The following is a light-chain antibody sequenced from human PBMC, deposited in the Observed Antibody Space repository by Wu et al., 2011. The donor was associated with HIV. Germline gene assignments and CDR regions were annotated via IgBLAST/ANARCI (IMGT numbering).Light chain of an antibody. V-gene: IGKV3-11*01. CDR3: QQRLNWPLT. J-gene: IGKJ5*01. CDR1: QSISNY. CDR2: DAS. Sequence: ATLSCRASQSISNYLAWYQQKPGQAPRLLIYDASDRATGIPARFSGSGSGTDFILTISSLEPEDFATYSCQQRLNWPLTFGQGTRLEIK.